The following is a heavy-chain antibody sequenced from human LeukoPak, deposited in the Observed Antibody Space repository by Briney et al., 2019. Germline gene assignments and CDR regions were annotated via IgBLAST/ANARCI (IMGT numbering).Heavy chain of an antibody. CDR1: GGSISSYY. D-gene: IGHD6-13*01. Sequence: KSSETLSLTCTVSGGSISSYYWSWIRQPPGKGLEWIGYIYYSGSTNYKPSLKSRVTMSLNTSKNQFSLKLSSVTAADTAIYYCVSHSATWYFQHWGQGTPVTVSS. J-gene: IGHJ1*01. V-gene: IGHV4-59*01. CDR2: IYYSGST. CDR3: VSHSATWYFQH.